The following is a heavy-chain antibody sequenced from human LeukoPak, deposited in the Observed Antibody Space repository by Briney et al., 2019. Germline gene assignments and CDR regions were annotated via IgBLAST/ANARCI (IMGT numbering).Heavy chain of an antibody. CDR2: INPSGGST. CDR1: GYTFTSYY. Sequence: ASVKVSCKASGYTFTSYYMHWVRQAPGQGLEWMGIINPSGGSTSCAQKFQGRVTMTRDTSTSTVYMELSSLRSEDTAVYYCARGSGYSYGPPRDAFDIWGQGTMVTVSS. CDR3: ARGSGYSYGPPRDAFDI. J-gene: IGHJ3*02. V-gene: IGHV1-46*01. D-gene: IGHD5-18*01.